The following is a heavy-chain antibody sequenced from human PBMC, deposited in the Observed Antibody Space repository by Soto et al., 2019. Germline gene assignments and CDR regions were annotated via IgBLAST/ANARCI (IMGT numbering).Heavy chain of an antibody. J-gene: IGHJ4*02. V-gene: IGHV1-69*01. CDR1: GGTFSTHD. D-gene: IGHD3-10*01. CDR2: ITPIFGTP. CDR3: VMEIRVRGVAVDY. Sequence: QVQLMQSGAEVKRPGSSVKVSCRASGGTFSTHDISWVRQAPGQGLEWIGGITPIFGTPNFAQRFQARVTISADGSTSTSYMEVSSLRSEDTAVYCCVMEIRVRGVAVDYWGQGTLVTVSS.